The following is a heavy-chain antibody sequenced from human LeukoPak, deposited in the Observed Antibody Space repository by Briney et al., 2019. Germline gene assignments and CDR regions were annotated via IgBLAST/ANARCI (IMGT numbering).Heavy chain of an antibody. J-gene: IGHJ4*02. CDR1: GGTFSSYA. V-gene: IGHV1-18*01. CDR3: ARDTGAVAEDY. CDR2: ISAYNGNT. D-gene: IGHD6-19*01. Sequence: ASVKVSCKASGGTFSSYAISWVRQAPGQGLEWMGWISAYNGNTNYAQKLQGRVTMTTDTSTSTAYMELRSLRSDDTAVYYRARDTGAVAEDYWGQGTLVTVSS.